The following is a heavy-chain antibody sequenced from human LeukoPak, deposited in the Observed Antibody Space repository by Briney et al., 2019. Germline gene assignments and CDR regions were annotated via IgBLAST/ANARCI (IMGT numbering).Heavy chain of an antibody. J-gene: IGHJ3*02. CDR1: VYSFTIHW. V-gene: IGHV5-51*01. CDR2: IYPGDSDT. Sequence: GESLKISCEGSVYSFTIHWIGWVRHMPGKGLEWMGIIYPGDSDTRYSPSFQGQVTISADKSISTAYMQWSSLKASDTAMYYCARDSGSYSLGAFDIWGQGTMVTVSS. D-gene: IGHD1-26*01. CDR3: ARDSGSYSLGAFDI.